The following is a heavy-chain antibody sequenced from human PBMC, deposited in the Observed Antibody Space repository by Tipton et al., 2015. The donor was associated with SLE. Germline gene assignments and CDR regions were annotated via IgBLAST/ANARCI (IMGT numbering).Heavy chain of an antibody. CDR2: MNPNSGNT. CDR1: GYTFTSFD. J-gene: IGHJ5*01. Sequence: QSGPEVKKPGASVKVSCKASGYTFTSFDINWVRQGTGQGLEWMGWMNPNSGNTGYAQKFQGRVTMTRDTSIDTAYMELSSLRSEDTAVYYCATVYYTKYNWFESWGLGTLVTVSS. V-gene: IGHV1-8*01. CDR3: ATVYYTKYNWFES. D-gene: IGHD1-26*01.